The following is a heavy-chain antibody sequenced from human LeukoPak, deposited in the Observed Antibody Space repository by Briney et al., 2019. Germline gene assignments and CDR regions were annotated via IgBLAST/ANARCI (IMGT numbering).Heavy chain of an antibody. V-gene: IGHV1-2*02. CDR3: SRDSGYCSGGSCWYFDF. CDR2: INPNSGGT. CDR1: RYTFTGYY. Sequence: ASVKVSCKASRYTFTGYYIDWVRQAPGQGLEWMGWINPNSGGTNYAQKFQGRVTMTRDTSMSTAYMELSGLRSDDTAVYYCSRDSGYCSGGSCWYFDFWGQGTLVTVSA. J-gene: IGHJ4*02. D-gene: IGHD2-15*01.